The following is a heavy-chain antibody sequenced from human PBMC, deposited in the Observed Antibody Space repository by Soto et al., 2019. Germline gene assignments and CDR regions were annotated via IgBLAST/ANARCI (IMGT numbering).Heavy chain of an antibody. Sequence: QVQLVQSGAEVKKPGSSVKVSCKASGGTFSSYAISWVRQAPGQGLEWVGGIIPIFGTANYAQKFQGRVTITADESTSTAYMELSSLRSEATAVYYCARLTLGYCGGGSCPVDYWGQGTLVTVSS. CDR2: IIPIFGTA. D-gene: IGHD2-15*01. CDR3: ARLTLGYCGGGSCPVDY. J-gene: IGHJ4*02. V-gene: IGHV1-69*01. CDR1: GGTFSSYA.